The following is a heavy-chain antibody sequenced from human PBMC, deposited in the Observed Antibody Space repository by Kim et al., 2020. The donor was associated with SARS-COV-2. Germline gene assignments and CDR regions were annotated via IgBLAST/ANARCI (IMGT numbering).Heavy chain of an antibody. CDR1: GYSFSSYW. CDR2: VDPSDSYT. V-gene: IGHV5-10-1*01. D-gene: IGHD6-13*01. Sequence: GESLKISCKGSGYSFSSYWISWVRQMPGKGLEWMGTVDPSDSYTNYSPSFNGHVTISADKSISSTYLQWSSLKASDTAMYYCARHAPGSWYSFDYWGQGTLVTVSS. CDR3: ARHAPGSWYSFDY. J-gene: IGHJ4*02.